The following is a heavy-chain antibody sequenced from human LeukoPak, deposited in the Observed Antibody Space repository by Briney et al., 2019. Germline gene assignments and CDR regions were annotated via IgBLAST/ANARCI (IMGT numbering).Heavy chain of an antibody. Sequence: GGSLRLSCVASGFTFNNYAMTWVRQAPGKGLERVSAISGSGYSTYYADSVKGRFTISRDNSKNTLYLQMNSLRAEDTALYFCAQWSRYFDYWGQGTLVTVSS. CDR3: AQWSRYFDY. D-gene: IGHD1-26*01. J-gene: IGHJ4*02. V-gene: IGHV3-23*01. CDR1: GFTFNNYA. CDR2: ISGSGYST.